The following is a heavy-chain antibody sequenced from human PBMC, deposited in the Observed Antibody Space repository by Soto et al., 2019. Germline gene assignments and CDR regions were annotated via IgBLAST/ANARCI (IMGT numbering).Heavy chain of an antibody. CDR3: ARRISHFDY. CDR2: IYYSGST. Sequence: SETLSLTCTVSGGSISSYYWSWIRQPPGKGLEWIGYIYYSGSTNYNPSLKSRVTISVDTSKNQFSLKLSSVTAADTAVYYCARRISHFDYWGQGTLVTVSS. CDR1: GGSISSYY. J-gene: IGHJ4*02. V-gene: IGHV4-59*01.